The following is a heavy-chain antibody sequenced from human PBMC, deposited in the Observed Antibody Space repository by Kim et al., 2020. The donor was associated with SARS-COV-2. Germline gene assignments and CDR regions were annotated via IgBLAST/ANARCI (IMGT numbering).Heavy chain of an antibody. CDR3: AKVVKYQLLTTAGTSPFHY. D-gene: IGHD2-2*01. CDR2: LNGRGNST. J-gene: IGHJ4*02. CDR1: GFTFTSYA. V-gene: IGHV3-23*01. Sequence: GGSLRLSCAASGFTFTSYAMSWVRQAPGKGLEWVSSLNGRGNSTYYADSVNGRFIISRDDSKNTLYLQMNSLRAEDTAIYYCAKVVKYQLLTTAGTSPFHYWGLGTLVTVSS.